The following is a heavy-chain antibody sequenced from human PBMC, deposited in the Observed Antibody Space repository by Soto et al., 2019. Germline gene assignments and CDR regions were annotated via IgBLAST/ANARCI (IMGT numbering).Heavy chain of an antibody. CDR3: VHSRCGGDCLRSYSSHYYYGMDV. CDR2: IYWDNDK. J-gene: IGHJ6*02. D-gene: IGHD2-21*02. Sequence: QITLKESGPTLVKPTQTLTLTCTFSGFSLSTGGVGVGWIRQPPGKALEWLALIYWDNDKRYSPSLRSRLTVTKDTSKNQVVVTMTNMDPVDTATYYCVHSRCGGDCLRSYSSHYYYGMDVWGQGTTVTVFS. V-gene: IGHV2-5*02. CDR1: GFSLSTGGVG.